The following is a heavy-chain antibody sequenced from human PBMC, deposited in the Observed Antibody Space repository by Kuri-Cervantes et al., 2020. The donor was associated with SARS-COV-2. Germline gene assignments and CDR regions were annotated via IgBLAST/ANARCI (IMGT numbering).Heavy chain of an antibody. CDR1: GFTLTKYT. D-gene: IGHD2-21*01. CDR2: ISGSGSYI. V-gene: IGHV3-21*01. Sequence: GGSLRLSCVASGFTLTKYTMTWVRQAPGKALEWVSSISGSGSYIYYADSMKGRFTISRESGGNSLYLDIHNLRGDDTAVYYCARVAGEGPIYYYYMDVWGRGNAVTVSS. J-gene: IGHJ6*03. CDR3: ARVAGEGPIYYYYMDV.